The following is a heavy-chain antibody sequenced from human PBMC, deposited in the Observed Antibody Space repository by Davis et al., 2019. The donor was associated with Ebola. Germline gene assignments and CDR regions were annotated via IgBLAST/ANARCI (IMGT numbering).Heavy chain of an antibody. V-gene: IGHV1-18*01. Sequence: AASVKVSCKTFGYTFTSYGITWVRQAPGQGLEWMGWISAYNGNTNYAQKLQGRVTMTTDTSTSTAYMELRSLRSDDTAVYYCAVGYCISTSCYPHYYGMDVWGQGTTVTVSS. CDR3: AVGYCISTSCYPHYYGMDV. D-gene: IGHD2-2*01. CDR2: ISAYNGNT. J-gene: IGHJ6*02. CDR1: GYTFTSYG.